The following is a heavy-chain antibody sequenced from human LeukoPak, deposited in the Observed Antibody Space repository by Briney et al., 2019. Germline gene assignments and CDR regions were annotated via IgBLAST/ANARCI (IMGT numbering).Heavy chain of an antibody. CDR1: GGTFSSYA. D-gene: IGHD3-9*01. J-gene: IGHJ3*02. V-gene: IGHV1-69*13. CDR2: IIPIFGTA. CDR3: AHLLRYFDWVTDAFDI. Sequence: ASVKVSCKASGGTFSSYAISWVRQAPGQGLEWMGGIIPIFGTANYAQKFQGRVTITADESTSTAYMELSSLRSEDTAVYYCAHLLRYFDWVTDAFDIWGQGTMVTVSS.